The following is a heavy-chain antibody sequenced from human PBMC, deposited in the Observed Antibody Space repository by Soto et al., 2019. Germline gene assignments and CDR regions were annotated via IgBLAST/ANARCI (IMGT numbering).Heavy chain of an antibody. J-gene: IGHJ4*02. CDR2: ISPHNRNT. CDR1: GYTFGHFY. D-gene: IGHD3-9*01. V-gene: IGHV1-18*01. Sequence: ASVKISCKASGYTFGHFYITWVREAPGQGLEWMGAISPHNRNTNYAEKFRGRVTMTTDTSTTTAYMELRSLRSDDTAVYYCARDEGGYDILTGYYKAHHFDQWGQGAMVTVSS. CDR3: ARDEGGYDILTGYYKAHHFDQ.